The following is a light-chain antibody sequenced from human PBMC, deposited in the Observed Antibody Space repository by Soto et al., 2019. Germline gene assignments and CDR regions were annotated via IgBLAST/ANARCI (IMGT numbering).Light chain of an antibody. CDR3: LQDYNYPLT. Sequence: GDRVTITCRASQGISSYLAWYQQKTGKAPNLLIYAASSLQSGVPSRFSGSVYGTDFNLTISSLQTEDFATYYCLQDYNYPLTFGGGTKVDIK. CDR1: QGISSY. J-gene: IGKJ4*01. V-gene: IGKV1-6*01. CDR2: AAS.